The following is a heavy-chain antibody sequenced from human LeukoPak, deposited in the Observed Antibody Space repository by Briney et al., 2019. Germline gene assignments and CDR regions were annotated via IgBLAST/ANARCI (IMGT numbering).Heavy chain of an antibody. CDR1: AFTFSSYA. J-gene: IGHJ4*02. Sequence: GGSLRLSCAASAFTFSSYAMSWVRQAPGKGLEWVSAISGSGGSTYYADSVKGRFTISRDNSKNTLYLQMNSLRAEDTAVYYCAKDRVSRFLEWLFSAIGYWGQGTLVTVSS. CDR2: ISGSGGST. D-gene: IGHD3-3*01. V-gene: IGHV3-23*01. CDR3: AKDRVSRFLEWLFSAIGY.